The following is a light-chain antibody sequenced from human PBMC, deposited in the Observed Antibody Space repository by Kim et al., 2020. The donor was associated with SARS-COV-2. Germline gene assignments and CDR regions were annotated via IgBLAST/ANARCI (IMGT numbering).Light chain of an antibody. CDR2: AAS. Sequence: DIQMTQSPSSLSASVGDRVTLTCRTSQTVNIYVNWYQQRPGTPPRILIYAASNLQSGVPSRFSGSGSGTDFTLSISSLQPEDFATYYCQQSYRSPQTFGQGTKLEI. CDR1: QTVNIY. CDR3: QQSYRSPQT. V-gene: IGKV1-39*01. J-gene: IGKJ2*01.